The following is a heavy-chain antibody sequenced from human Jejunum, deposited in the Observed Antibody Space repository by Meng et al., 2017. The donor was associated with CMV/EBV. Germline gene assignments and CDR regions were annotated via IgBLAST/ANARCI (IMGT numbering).Heavy chain of an antibody. CDR1: GDSLSNSRHF. Sequence: QPHLQESGPGLVKPSEPLSLTCTVSGDSLSNSRHFWGWIRQPPGKGLEWIANIDYTGTTYYNPSLKSRVTISRDTSKNQFSLKLNSVTAADTAVYYCARVPPSGNYRFDYWGQGTLVTVSS. D-gene: IGHD6-19*01. CDR2: IDYTGTT. J-gene: IGHJ4*02. V-gene: IGHV4-39*07. CDR3: ARVPPSGNYRFDY.